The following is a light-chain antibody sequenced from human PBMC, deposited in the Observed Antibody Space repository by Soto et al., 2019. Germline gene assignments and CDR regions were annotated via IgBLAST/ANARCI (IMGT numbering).Light chain of an antibody. V-gene: IGKV3-20*01. J-gene: IGKJ3*01. CDR2: GAS. CDR3: QRYGSSPFT. Sequence: EIVLTQSPGTLSLPPGERLTLSCRASQSVTSSYLAWYQHKPGQAPRLLIYGASTKATGTPDRFSGSGSGTDFTLTISRPEPEDFAVYYCQRYGSSPFTFGPGTKVDIK. CDR1: QSVTSSY.